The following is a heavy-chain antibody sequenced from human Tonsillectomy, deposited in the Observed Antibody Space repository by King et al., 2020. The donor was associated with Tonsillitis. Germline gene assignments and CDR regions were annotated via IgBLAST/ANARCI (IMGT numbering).Heavy chain of an antibody. CDR1: GGSFSGYY. J-gene: IGHJ6*03. CDR3: AREGAKSSGSSPTSGRKYYYYYYMYV. D-gene: IGHD3-10*01. CDR2: INHSGST. V-gene: IGHV4-34*01. Sequence: VQLQQWGAGLLKPSETLSLTCAVYGGSFSGYYWSWIRQPPGKGLEWIGEINHSGSTNYNPSLKSRVTISVDTSKNQFSLKLSSVTAADTAVYYCAREGAKSSGSSPTSGRKYYYYYYMYVWGKGTTVTVSS.